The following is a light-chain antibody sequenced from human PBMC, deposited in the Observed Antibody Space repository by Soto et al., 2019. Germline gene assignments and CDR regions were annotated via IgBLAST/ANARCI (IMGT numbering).Light chain of an antibody. J-gene: IGKJ5*01. CDR2: GAS. CDR1: QSVSSSY. V-gene: IGKV3D-20*02. CDR3: QQRSNWPPRIT. Sequence: EIVLTQSQGTLSLSPGERGTLSCRASQSVSSSYLAWYQQKPGQAPRLLIYGASIRATGTPARFSGGGSGTDFTLTISSLEPEDFAVYYCQQRSNWPPRITFGQGTRLEIK.